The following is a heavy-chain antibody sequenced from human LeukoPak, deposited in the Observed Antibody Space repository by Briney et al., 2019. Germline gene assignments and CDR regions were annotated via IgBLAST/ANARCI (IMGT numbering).Heavy chain of an antibody. CDR1: GYTFTDYY. D-gene: IGHD3-10*01. CDR2: INPNNGGA. J-gene: IGHJ4*02. V-gene: IGHV1-2*02. CDR3: GRDNYGSGSYYKY. Sequence: GASVKVSCKASGYTFTDYYMHWVRQAPGQGLEWVGWINPNNGGANYAQKFQGRVIMTSDTSISTAFMEVRWLRSDDTAIYYCGRDNYGSGSYYKYWGQGTLVTVSS.